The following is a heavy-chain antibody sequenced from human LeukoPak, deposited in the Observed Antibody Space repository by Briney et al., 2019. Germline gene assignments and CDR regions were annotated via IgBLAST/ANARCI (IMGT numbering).Heavy chain of an antibody. Sequence: GGSLRLSCAASGFTFSSYSMNWVRQAPGKGLEWVSCISSSSSYIYYADSVKGRFTISRDNAKNSLYLHMNSLRAEDTALYYCARGRDSNFYDYWGQGTLVTVSS. CDR3: ARGRDSNFYDY. CDR1: GFTFSSYS. D-gene: IGHD4-11*01. V-gene: IGHV3-21*01. J-gene: IGHJ4*02. CDR2: ISSSSSYI.